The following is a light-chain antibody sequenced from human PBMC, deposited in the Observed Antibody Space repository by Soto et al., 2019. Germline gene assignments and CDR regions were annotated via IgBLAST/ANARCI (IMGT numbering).Light chain of an antibody. CDR2: EVS. Sequence: QSALTQPPSASGSPGQSVTISCTGTSSDVGAYNYVSWYQQHPGKAPKLMIYEVSRRPSGVPDRFSGSKSGNTASLTVSGLQAEEEADYYCSSYAGNNDLVFGGGTKVTVL. V-gene: IGLV2-8*01. CDR1: SSDVGAYNY. J-gene: IGLJ2*01. CDR3: SSYAGNNDLV.